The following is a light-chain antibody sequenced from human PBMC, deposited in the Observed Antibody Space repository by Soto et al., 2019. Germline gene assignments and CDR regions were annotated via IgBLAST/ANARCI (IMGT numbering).Light chain of an antibody. CDR3: CSYVGARSYV. J-gene: IGLJ1*01. CDR2: DVI. Sequence: QSVLTQPRSVSGSPGQSVTFSCTGTSSDVGAYIYVSWYQQHPGKAPKLIIYDVIKRPSGVPDRFSGSKSGNTASLTISGLQAEDEADYYCCSYVGARSYVFGTGTKVTVL. V-gene: IGLV2-11*01. CDR1: SSDVGAYIY.